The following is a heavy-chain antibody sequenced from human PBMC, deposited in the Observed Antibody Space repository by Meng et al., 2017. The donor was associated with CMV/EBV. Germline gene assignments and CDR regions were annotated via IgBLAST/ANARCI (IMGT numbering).Heavy chain of an antibody. V-gene: IGHV2-5*02. Sequence: ITLKESGPTLVKPTQTLTLTCSFSWFSLSTSGVGVGWIRQPPGKALEWLALIYWDDDKRYSPSLKSRLTITKDTSKNQVVLTMTNMDPVDTATYYCARIAAAGRFDYWGQGTLVTVSS. D-gene: IGHD6-13*01. CDR1: WFSLSTSGVG. CDR2: IYWDDDK. CDR3: ARIAAAGRFDY. J-gene: IGHJ4*02.